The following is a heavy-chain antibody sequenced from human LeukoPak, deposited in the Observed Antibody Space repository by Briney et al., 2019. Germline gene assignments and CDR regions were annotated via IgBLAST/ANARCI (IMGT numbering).Heavy chain of an antibody. CDR3: ASSTDGWLQFSYFDY. D-gene: IGHD5-24*01. V-gene: IGHV3-7*01. CDR2: IKQDGSEK. J-gene: IGHJ4*02. Sequence: GGSLRLSCAASGFTFSSYAMSWVRQAPGKGLEWVANIKQDGSEKYYVDSVKGRFTISRDNAKNSLYLQMNSLRAEDTAVYYCASSTDGWLQFSYFDYWGQGTLVTVSS. CDR1: GFTFSSYA.